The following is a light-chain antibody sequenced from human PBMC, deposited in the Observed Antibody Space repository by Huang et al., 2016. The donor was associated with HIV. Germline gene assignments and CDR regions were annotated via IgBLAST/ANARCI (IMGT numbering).Light chain of an antibody. Sequence: EIVLTQSPATLSLSPGERATLSCRARQSVGIYLAWDQQKPGQAPRLLIYDTSNRATGIPARLSGSGSGTDFTLTISSLEPEDFAVYYCQQRSSNWPPEITFGQGTRLQIK. J-gene: IGKJ5*01. CDR3: QQRSSNWPPEIT. CDR2: DTS. CDR1: QSVGIY. V-gene: IGKV3-11*01.